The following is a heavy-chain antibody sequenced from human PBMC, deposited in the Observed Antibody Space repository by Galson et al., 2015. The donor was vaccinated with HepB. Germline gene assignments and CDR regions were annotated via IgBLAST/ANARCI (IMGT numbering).Heavy chain of an antibody. D-gene: IGHD2-15*01. CDR3: VKGWLDY. CDR1: XFTXXXYD. V-gene: IGHV3-23*01. Sequence: SLRXXXAAXXFTXXXYDMGXXXXXPXKGLEWVSGIXXXGVQTYYADSVXXXXSISRXNSKDTLYLQMNSLRAEDTAVYYCVKGWLDYWGXXTLVTVSS. CDR2: IXXXGVQT. J-gene: IGHJ4*01.